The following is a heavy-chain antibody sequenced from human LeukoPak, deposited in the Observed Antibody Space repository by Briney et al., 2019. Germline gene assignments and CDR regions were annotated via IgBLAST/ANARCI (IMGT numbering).Heavy chain of an antibody. CDR1: GGSISSSSYY. D-gene: IGHD3-16*02. J-gene: IGHJ6*03. CDR3: ARGNYVWGSYRKDYMDV. V-gene: IGHV4-39*07. Sequence: SETLSLTCTVSGGSISSSSYYWGWIRQPPGKGLEWIGSIYHSGSTYYNPSLKSRATISVDTSKNQFSLKLSSVTAADTAVYYCARGNYVWGSYRKDYMDVWGKGTTVTVSS. CDR2: IYHSGST.